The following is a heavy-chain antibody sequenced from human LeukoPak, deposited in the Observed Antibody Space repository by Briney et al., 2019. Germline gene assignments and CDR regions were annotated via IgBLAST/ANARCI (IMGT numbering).Heavy chain of an antibody. Sequence: PGGSLRLSCAASGFTFSSYAMSWVRQAPGKGLEWVSAISGSGGSTYYADSVKGRFTISRDNSKNTLYLQMNSLRAEDTAVYYCAKDLMVYDPYYYYMDVWGKGTTVTVSS. CDR2: ISGSGGST. CDR1: GFTFSSYA. J-gene: IGHJ6*03. CDR3: AKDLMVYDPYYYYMDV. V-gene: IGHV3-23*01. D-gene: IGHD2-8*01.